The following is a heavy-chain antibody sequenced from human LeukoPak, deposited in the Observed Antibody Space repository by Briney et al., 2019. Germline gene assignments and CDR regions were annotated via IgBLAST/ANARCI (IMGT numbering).Heavy chain of an antibody. Sequence: SETLSLTCAVYGGSFSGCYWSWIRQPPGKGLEWIGEINHRGSTNYHPCLSSRVTISVDTSRNQFSLKLSSVTAADTAVYYCARSARYGARDVFDIWGEGTMLTLSS. D-gene: IGHD4/OR15-4a*01. V-gene: IGHV4-34*01. CDR2: INHRGST. J-gene: IGHJ3*02. CDR3: ARSARYGARDVFDI. CDR1: GGSFSGCY.